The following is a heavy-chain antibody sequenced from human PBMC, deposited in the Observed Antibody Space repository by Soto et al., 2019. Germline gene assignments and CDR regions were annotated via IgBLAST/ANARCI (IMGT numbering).Heavy chain of an antibody. J-gene: IGHJ5*02. CDR2: IDPSDSYT. CDR1: GYSFTNYW. V-gene: IGHV5-10-1*01. Sequence: GESLKISCKASGYSFTNYWINWVRQMPGKGLEWMGRIDPSDSYTNYSPSFQGHVTISVDKSISTAYLQWSSLKASDTAMYYCARRHYNKNWPPGFDPLCQGTLLTISS. D-gene: IGHD3-10*01. CDR3: ARRHYNKNWPPGFDP.